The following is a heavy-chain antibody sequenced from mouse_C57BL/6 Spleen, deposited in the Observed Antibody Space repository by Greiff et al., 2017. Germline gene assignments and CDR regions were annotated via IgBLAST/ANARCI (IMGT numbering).Heavy chain of an antibody. J-gene: IGHJ4*01. CDR2: FYPGSGSI. V-gene: IGHV1-62-2*01. D-gene: IGHD1-1*01. CDR1: GYTFTEYT. CDR3: ARHDLSYYYGSSLYAMDY. Sequence: QVHVKQSGAELVKPGASVKLSCKASGYTFTEYTIHWVKQRSGQGLEWIGWFYPGSGSIKYNEKFKDKATLTADKSSSTVYMELSRLTSEDSAVYFCARHDLSYYYGSSLYAMDYWGQGTSVTVSS.